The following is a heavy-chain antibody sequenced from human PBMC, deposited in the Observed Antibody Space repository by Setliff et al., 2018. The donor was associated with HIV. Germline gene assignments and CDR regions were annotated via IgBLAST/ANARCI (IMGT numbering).Heavy chain of an antibody. J-gene: IGHJ4*02. CDR1: GYTFTNYF. CDR3: ARGAYRRRDGGTYFYQFDF. V-gene: IGHV1-46*01. Sequence: ASVKVSCKASGYTFTNYFIHWVRQAPGQGLEWMGVINPTGDVTAYAQKFQGRVTMTSDKSTSTAFMELSSLRSEDTAVYYCARGAYRRRDGGTYFYQFDFWGRGTLVTVSS. CDR2: INPTGDVT. D-gene: IGHD1-26*01.